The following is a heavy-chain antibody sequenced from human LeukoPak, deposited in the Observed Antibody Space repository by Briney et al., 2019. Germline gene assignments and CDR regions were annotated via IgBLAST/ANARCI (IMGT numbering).Heavy chain of an antibody. CDR2: INPNSGGT. CDR1: GYSFTDHY. V-gene: IGHV1-2*02. D-gene: IGHD3-16*01. J-gene: IGHJ5*02. CDR3: ARADRLHGGPYLIGP. Sequence: ASVKVSCKTSGYSFTDHYKHWVRQAPGQGLEWMGWINPNSGGTSSAQKFQGRVTMTRDTSITTVYMEVSWLTSDDTAMYYCARADRLHGGPYLIGPWGQGTLVTVSS.